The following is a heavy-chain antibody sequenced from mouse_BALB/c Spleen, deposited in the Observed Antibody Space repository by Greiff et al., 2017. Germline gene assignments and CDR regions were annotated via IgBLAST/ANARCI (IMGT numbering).Heavy chain of an antibody. Sequence: EVQVVESGTVLARPGASVKMSCKASGYSFTSYWMHWVKQRPGQGLEWIGAIYPGNSDTSYNQKFKGKAKLTAVTSASTAYMELSSLTNEDSAVYYCTRGRGYDGRVYAMDYWGQGTSVTVSS. CDR2: IYPGNSDT. CDR1: GYSFTSYW. D-gene: IGHD2-14*01. V-gene: IGHV1-5*01. CDR3: TRGRGYDGRVYAMDY. J-gene: IGHJ4*01.